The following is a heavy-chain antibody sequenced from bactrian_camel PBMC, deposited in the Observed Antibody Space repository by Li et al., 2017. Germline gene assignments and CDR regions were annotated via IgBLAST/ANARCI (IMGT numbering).Heavy chain of an antibody. D-gene: IGHD4*01. CDR1: GNFDSDRC. CDR3: ASSTTGALYQPCEMKPSAYNV. V-gene: IGHV3S53*01. CDR2: IDRSGRT. J-gene: IGHJ4*01. Sequence: HVQLVESGGGSVQAGGSLRLSCATSGNFDSDRCMAWLRQAPGKEREGVGAIDRSGRTLYSDSAQGRFAISRDRGKKFLYLQMNGLRIEDTAMYFCASSTTGALYQPCEMKPSAYNVWGQGTQVTVS.